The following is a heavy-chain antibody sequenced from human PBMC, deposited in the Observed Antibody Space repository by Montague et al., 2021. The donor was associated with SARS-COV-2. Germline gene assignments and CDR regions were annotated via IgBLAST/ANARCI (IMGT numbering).Heavy chain of an antibody. V-gene: IGHV4-34*01. J-gene: IGHJ4*02. D-gene: IGHD3-3*01. Sequence: SETLSLTCAVYGGTFSAHSWSWVRQSPGKGLEWIGEITHSGSTTYMSSLKSRVTMSVDTSKNQFSLKLSSVTAADTAIYYCARGGRAGGYYVIWSFSYTSPLDYWGQGTLVTVSS. CDR1: GGTFSAHS. CDR3: ARGGRAGGYYVIWSFSYTSPLDY. CDR2: ITHSGST.